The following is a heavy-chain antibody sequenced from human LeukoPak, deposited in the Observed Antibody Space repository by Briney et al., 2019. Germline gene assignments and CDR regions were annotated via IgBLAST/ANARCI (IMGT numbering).Heavy chain of an antibody. D-gene: IGHD4-11*01. CDR1: GGSFSGYY. Sequence: SSETLSLTCAVYGGSFSGYYWSWIRQPPGKGLEWIGEINHSGSTNYNPSLKSRVTISVDTSKNQFSLKLSSVTAADTAVYYCARLPSVTPTEYYHYYYMDVWGKGTTVTVSS. CDR3: ARLPSVTPTEYYHYYYMDV. CDR2: INHSGST. V-gene: IGHV4-34*01. J-gene: IGHJ6*03.